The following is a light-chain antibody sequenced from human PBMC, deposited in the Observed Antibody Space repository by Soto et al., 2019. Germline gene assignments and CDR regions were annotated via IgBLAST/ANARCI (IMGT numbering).Light chain of an antibody. V-gene: IGKV1-5*01. CDR1: QSLNSL. CDR2: DAS. Sequence: DIQMTQSPSTLSASVGDRVTITCRASQSLNSLLAWYQQKPGRAPKLLIYDASTLESGVPSRFSGSGSGTEFTLTISSLQTDDFATYYCQHYNRYSSWTFGQGTKVEIK. J-gene: IGKJ1*01. CDR3: QHYNRYSSWT.